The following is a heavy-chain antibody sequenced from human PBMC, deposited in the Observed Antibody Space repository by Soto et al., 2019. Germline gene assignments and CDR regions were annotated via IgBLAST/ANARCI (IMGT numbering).Heavy chain of an antibody. Sequence: GGSLRLSCAASGFTFSSYSMNWVRQAPGKGLEWVSSISSSSSYIYYADSVKGRFTISRDNAKNSLYLQMNSLRAEDTAVYYCARSMIEYCSGGSCYSDYWGQGTLVTVSS. CDR1: GFTFSSYS. CDR3: ARSMIEYCSGGSCYSDY. D-gene: IGHD2-15*01. V-gene: IGHV3-21*01. J-gene: IGHJ4*02. CDR2: ISSSSSYI.